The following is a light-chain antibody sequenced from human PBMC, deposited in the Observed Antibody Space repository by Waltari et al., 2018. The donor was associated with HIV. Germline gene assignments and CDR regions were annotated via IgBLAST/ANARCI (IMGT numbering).Light chain of an antibody. CDR3: ASFTEDFTVV. Sequence: SVVTQPASVSGFPGQSITISCTGTDSDFGYNDFVSWYQQHPDKFPKLILFEVDSRASGIPDRFAGSKSGSTASLTISDLRTEDEANYYCASFTEDFTVVFGGGTKVTVL. V-gene: IGLV2-14*03. CDR1: DSDFGYNDF. J-gene: IGLJ2*01. CDR2: EVD.